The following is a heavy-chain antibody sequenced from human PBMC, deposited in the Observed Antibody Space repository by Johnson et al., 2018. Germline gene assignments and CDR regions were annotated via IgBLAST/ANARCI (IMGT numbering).Heavy chain of an antibody. Sequence: VQLWEAGGGVLEPERSRTLSYPASGFTFSYYVSHWLRQYPGEGLDWVAFLSSNGNEKYCADSLRGRFSISRDNRKNSLYLQMNSLRTEDTALYYCAKDISRVGIAAAGTVGFQHWGQGTLVTVSS. D-gene: IGHD6-13*01. V-gene: IGHV3-30*18. CDR1: GFTFSYYV. CDR3: AKDISRVGIAAAGTVGFQH. J-gene: IGHJ1*01. CDR2: LSSNGNEK.